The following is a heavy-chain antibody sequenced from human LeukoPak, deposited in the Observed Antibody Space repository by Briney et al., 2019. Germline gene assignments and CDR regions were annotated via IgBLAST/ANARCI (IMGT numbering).Heavy chain of an antibody. Sequence: ASVKVSCKASGYTFTGYYMHWVRQAPGQGLEWMGWINPNSGDTNYAQKFQGRVTMTRDASISTAYMEVSRLRSDDTAVYYCARDRNMDVWGQGTTVTVSS. CDR2: INPNSGDT. CDR1: GYTFTGYY. V-gene: IGHV1-2*02. CDR3: ARDRNMDV. J-gene: IGHJ6*02.